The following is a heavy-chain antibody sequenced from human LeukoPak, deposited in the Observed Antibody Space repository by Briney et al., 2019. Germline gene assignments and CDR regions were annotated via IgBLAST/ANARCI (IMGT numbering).Heavy chain of an antibody. CDR2: IWYDGSNK. CDR1: GFTFSSYG. Sequence: GGSLRLSCAASGFTFSSYGMPWVRQAPGKGLEWVAVIWYDGSNKYYADSVKGRFTISRDNSKNTLYLQMNSLRAEDTAVYYCARGNLPAYCGGDCYSDFDYWGQGTLVTVSS. D-gene: IGHD2-21*02. J-gene: IGHJ4*02. V-gene: IGHV3-33*01. CDR3: ARGNLPAYCGGDCYSDFDY.